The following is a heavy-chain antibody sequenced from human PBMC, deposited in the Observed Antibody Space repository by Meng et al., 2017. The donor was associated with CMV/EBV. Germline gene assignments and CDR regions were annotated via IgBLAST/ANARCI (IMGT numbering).Heavy chain of an antibody. CDR1: GGSISSGDYY. J-gene: IGHJ4*02. CDR2: IYYSGST. D-gene: IGHD1-14*01. V-gene: IGHV4-30-4*08. Sequence: QVQLPASGPGLVKPSQTLSLTCTVSGGSISSGDYYWSWIRQPPGKGLEWIGYIYYSGSTYYNPSLKSRVTISVDTSKNQFSLKLSSVTAADTAVYYCARVMGPNRTPYYFDYWGQGTLVTVSS. CDR3: ARVMGPNRTPYYFDY.